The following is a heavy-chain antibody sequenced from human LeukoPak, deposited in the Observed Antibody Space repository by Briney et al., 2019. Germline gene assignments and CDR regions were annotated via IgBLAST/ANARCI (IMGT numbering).Heavy chain of an antibody. CDR2: IIPIFGTA. V-gene: IGHV1-69*13. Sequence: ASVKVSCKASGGTFSSYAISWVRQAPGQGLEWMGGIIPIFGTANYAQKFQGRVTITADESTSTAYMELSSLRSEDTAVYYCARGPPVGGFGELLLEAFDIWGQGTMVTVSS. D-gene: IGHD3-10*01. J-gene: IGHJ3*02. CDR3: ARGPPVGGFGELLLEAFDI. CDR1: GGTFSSYA.